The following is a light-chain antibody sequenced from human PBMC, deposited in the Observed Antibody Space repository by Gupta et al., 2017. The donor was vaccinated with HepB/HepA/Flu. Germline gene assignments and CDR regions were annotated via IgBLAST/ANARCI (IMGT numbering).Light chain of an antibody. Sequence: EIVLTHSPATLSLSPGERATLSCRASQSVSSYLAWYQQKPGQAPRLRIYDASNRATGIPARFSGSGSGTDLTLTISSLEPEDFAVDYCQQRSNGPPKLTFGGGTKVEIK. J-gene: IGKJ4*01. CDR1: QSVSSY. V-gene: IGKV3-11*01. CDR2: DAS. CDR3: QQRSNGPPKLT.